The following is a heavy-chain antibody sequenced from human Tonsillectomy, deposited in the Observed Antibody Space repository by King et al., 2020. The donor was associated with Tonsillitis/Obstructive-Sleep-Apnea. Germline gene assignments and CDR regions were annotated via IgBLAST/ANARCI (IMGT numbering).Heavy chain of an antibody. D-gene: IGHD6-19*01. J-gene: IGHJ4*02. CDR2: ISYDGSNK. CDR1: GFTFGSYG. V-gene: IGHV3-30*18. CDR3: SKEDDSSGSNYFDS. Sequence: QLVQSGGGVVQPGRSLRLSCAASGFTFGSYGMHWVRQAPGKGLEWVAGISYDGSNKYYADSVKGRFTISRDNSKNTLYLQMNSLRAEDTAVYYCSKEDDSSGSNYFDSWGQGTQVTVSS.